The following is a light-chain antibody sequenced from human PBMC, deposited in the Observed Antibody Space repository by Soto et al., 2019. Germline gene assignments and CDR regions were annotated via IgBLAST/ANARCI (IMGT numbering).Light chain of an antibody. CDR1: QSVENY. CDR2: DTS. CDR3: HQRCIWPPLT. Sequence: EIVLTQSPATLSLSPGERATLSCRASQSVENYLAWFQQKRGQAPRLLIYDTSNRAAGIPDRFSGSGSGTDFTLSISSLEPEDFGVYYCHQRCIWPPLTFGGGTKVEIK. J-gene: IGKJ4*01. V-gene: IGKV3-11*01.